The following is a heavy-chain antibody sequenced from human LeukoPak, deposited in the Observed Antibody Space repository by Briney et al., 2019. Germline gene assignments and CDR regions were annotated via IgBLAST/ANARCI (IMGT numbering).Heavy chain of an antibody. D-gene: IGHD3-10*01. CDR2: INHSGST. J-gene: IGHJ4*02. V-gene: IGHV4-34*01. CDR1: GGSFSGYY. CDR3: ACRGDFDY. Sequence: PSETLSLTCAVYGGSFSGYYWSWIRQPPGKELEWIGEINHSGSTNYNPSLKSRVTISVDTSKNQFSLKLSSVTAADTAVYYCACRGDFDYWGQGTLVTVSS.